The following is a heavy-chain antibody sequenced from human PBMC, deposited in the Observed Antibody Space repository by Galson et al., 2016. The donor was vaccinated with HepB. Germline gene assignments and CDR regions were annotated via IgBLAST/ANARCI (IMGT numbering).Heavy chain of an antibody. CDR3: AREKVALVDGVTSLPRRNYYFDS. CDR2: IYYTGNT. CDR1: GGSISSVDSY. V-gene: IGHV4-31*11. Sequence: TLSLTCAVSGGSISSVDSYWSWIRQRPGKGLEWIGFIYYTGNTYYEPSLKSRVSMSTDTSKNQFSLKMTSVTAADTAVYYCAREKVALVDGVTSLPRRNYYFDSWGQGALVTVSS. D-gene: IGHD2-21*02. J-gene: IGHJ4*02.